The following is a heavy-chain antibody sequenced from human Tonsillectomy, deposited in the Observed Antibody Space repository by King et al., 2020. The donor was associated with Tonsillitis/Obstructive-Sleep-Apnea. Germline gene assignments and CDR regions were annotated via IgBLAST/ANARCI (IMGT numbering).Heavy chain of an antibody. D-gene: IGHD6-13*01. CDR2: IYYSGST. V-gene: IGHV4-59*08. J-gene: IGHJ6*03. Sequence: QLQESGPGLVKPSETLSLTCTVSGGSISSYYWSWIRQPPGKGLEWIGYIYYSGSTNYNPSLKSRVTISVDTSKNQFSLKLSSVTAADTAVYYCARHMDSSWYRYYYYMDVWGKGTTVTVSS. CDR1: GGSISSYY. CDR3: ARHMDSSWYRYYYYMDV.